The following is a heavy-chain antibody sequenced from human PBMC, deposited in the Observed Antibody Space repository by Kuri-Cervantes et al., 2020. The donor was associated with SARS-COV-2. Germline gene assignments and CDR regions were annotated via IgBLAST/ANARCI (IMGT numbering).Heavy chain of an antibody. J-gene: IGHJ4*01. CDR1: GFAFSCYS. Sequence: GESLKISCAASGFAFSCYSMNWVRQPPGKGLEWVSFISSNSSYIYYADSVMGRFTISRDDSKNTRNLQMSSLSVEDTAVYYCAVWDTGTRFDHWGQGTRVTVSS. CDR3: AVWDTGTRFDH. V-gene: IGHV3-21*01. CDR2: ISSNSSYI. D-gene: IGHD5-18*01.